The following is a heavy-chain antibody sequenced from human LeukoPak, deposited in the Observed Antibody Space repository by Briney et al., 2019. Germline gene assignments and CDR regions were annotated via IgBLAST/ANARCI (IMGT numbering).Heavy chain of an antibody. CDR1: GGSISSGGHY. Sequence: SQTLSLACTVSGGSISSGGHYWSWIRQLPGKGLEWIGYIYYSGSAYYNPSLKSRVTMSLDTSKNQFSLKLSSVTAADTAVYYCARLTYYYDSSPIDYWGQGTLVT. CDR3: ARLTYYYDSSPIDY. CDR2: IYYSGSA. V-gene: IGHV4-31*03. D-gene: IGHD3-22*01. J-gene: IGHJ4*02.